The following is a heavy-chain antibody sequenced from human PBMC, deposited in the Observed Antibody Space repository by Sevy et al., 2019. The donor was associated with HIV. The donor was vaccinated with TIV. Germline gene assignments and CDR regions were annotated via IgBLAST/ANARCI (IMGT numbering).Heavy chain of an antibody. D-gene: IGHD2-15*01. CDR1: GGSISSYY. CDR3: ARAGSGGSCYHCYPDY. J-gene: IGHJ4*02. V-gene: IGHV4-59*01. CDR2: LYYSGST. Sequence: SETLSLTCTVSGGSISSYYWSWIRQPPAKGLEWIGYLYYSGSTNNNPSLKSRVTMSVDTSKNQFSLKLSSVTAADTAVYYCARAGSGGSCYHCYPDYWGQGTLVTVSS.